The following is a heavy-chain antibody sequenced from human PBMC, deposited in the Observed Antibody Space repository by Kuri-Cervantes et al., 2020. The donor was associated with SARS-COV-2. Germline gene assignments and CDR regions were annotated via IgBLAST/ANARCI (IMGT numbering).Heavy chain of an antibody. V-gene: IGHV4-59*01. CDR1: GGSISSYY. CDR3: ARDHGSFRITAAGIDAFDI. CDR2: IYYSGST. J-gene: IGHJ3*02. D-gene: IGHD6-13*01. Sequence: PETLSLTCTVSGGSISSYYWSWIRQPPGKGLEWIGYIYYSGSTNYNPSLKSRVTISVDTSKNQFSLKLSSVTAADTAVYYCARDHGSFRITAAGIDAFDIWGQGTMVTVSS.